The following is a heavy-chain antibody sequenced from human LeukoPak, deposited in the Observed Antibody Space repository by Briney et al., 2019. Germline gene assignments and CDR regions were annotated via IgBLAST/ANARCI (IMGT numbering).Heavy chain of an antibody. V-gene: IGHV3-23*01. J-gene: IGHJ4*02. CDR1: GFTFSNYA. CDR3: AKDQRFGDLDDY. D-gene: IGHD3-10*01. CDR2: ISGSAITT. Sequence: GGSLRLSCTTSGFTFSNYAMSWVRQAPGKGLAWVSSISGSAITTYYADSVKGRFAISRDNSKNTLYLQMTSLRAEDTAVYYCAKDQRFGDLDDYRGQGTLVTVSS.